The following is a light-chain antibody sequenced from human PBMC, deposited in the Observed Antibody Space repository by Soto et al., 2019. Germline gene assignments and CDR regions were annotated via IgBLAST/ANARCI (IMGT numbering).Light chain of an antibody. CDR1: SSNIGAGYD. Sequence: QSVLTQPPSVSGAPGQRVTISCTGSSSNIGAGYDVQWYQQLPGTAPKLLISGNYNRPSGVPDRFSGSKSGTSASLAISGLRSEDEADYYCAAWDDSLSAVVFGGGTKLTVL. CDR3: AAWDDSLSAVV. CDR2: GNY. V-gene: IGLV1-40*01. J-gene: IGLJ2*01.